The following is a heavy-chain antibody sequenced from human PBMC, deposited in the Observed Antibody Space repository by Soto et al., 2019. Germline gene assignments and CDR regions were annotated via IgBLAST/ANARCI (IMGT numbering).Heavy chain of an antibody. V-gene: IGHV3-30*03. Sequence: QVQLVESGGGVVQPGTSLRLSCVASGFAFRNYGIQWVRQAPGKGLEWVAGTTCDGSEKFLADSVKGRFTIARDNSKSTLYVQINSQRPEDTVVYQCARVRGGGLDGISSFALNCMDVWGQGTTVTVSS. CDR1: GFAFRNYG. D-gene: IGHD6-6*01. CDR3: ARVRGGGLDGISSFALNCMDV. J-gene: IGHJ6*02. CDR2: TTCDGSEK.